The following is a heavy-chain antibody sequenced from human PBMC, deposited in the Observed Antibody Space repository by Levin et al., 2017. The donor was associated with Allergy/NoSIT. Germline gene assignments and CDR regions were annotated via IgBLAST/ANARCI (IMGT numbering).Heavy chain of an antibody. J-gene: IGHJ6*02. D-gene: IGHD6-19*01. CDR2: IYYSGST. CDR3: ASSIAVAGGYYYYGMDV. Sequence: SETLSLTCTVSGGSISSYYWSWIRQPPGKGLEWIGYIYYSGSTNYNPSLKSRVTISVDTSKNQFSLKLSSVTAADTAVYYCASSIAVAGGYYYYGMDVWGQGTTVTVSS. V-gene: IGHV4-59*01. CDR1: GGSISSYY.